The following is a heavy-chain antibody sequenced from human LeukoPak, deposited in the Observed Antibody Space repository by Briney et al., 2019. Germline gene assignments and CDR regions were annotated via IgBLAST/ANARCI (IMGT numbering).Heavy chain of an antibody. D-gene: IGHD3-10*01. CDR3: ARGRLWTRARFDY. CDR2: INNSGST. V-gene: IGHV4-34*01. CDR1: GXSXXGYY. Sequence: SETLSLTCAVYGXSXXGYYXXXXXXPPXKGLEWIGEINNSGSTNYNPSLKSRVTISVDTSKNQFSLKLSSVTAANTAVYYCARGRLWTRARFDYWGQGTLVTVSS. J-gene: IGHJ4*02.